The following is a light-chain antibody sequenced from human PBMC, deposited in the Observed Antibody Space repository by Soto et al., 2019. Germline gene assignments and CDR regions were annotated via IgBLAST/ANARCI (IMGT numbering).Light chain of an antibody. CDR1: QSLSSGY. CDR3: QQNSRLPIT. J-gene: IGKJ5*01. Sequence: EIVLTQSPGTLSLSPGERATLSCRASQSLSSGYLAWFQQNPGQAPRLLIHSASSRATGIPDRFSGSGSGTDFTLTISRLEPEDFVVYYCQQNSRLPITFGQGTRLEIK. V-gene: IGKV3-20*01. CDR2: SAS.